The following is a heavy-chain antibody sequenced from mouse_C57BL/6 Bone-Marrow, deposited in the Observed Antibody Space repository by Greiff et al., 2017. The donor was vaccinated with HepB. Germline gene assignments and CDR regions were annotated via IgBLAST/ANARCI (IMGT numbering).Heavy chain of an antibody. V-gene: IGHV5-9-1*02. CDR1: GFTFSSYA. CDR2: ISSGGDYL. Sequence: EVMLVESGEGLVKPGGSLKLSCAASGFTFSSYAMSCVRQTPEKRLEWVAYISSGGDYLYYADTVKGRFTISRDNARNTLYLQMSSLKYEDTAMYYRTREYDYPGAYWGKGTVVTVAA. D-gene: IGHD2-4*01. CDR3: TREYDYPGAY. J-gene: IGHJ3*01.